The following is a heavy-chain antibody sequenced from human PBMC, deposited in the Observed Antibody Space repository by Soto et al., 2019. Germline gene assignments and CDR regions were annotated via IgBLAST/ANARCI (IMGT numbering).Heavy chain of an antibody. J-gene: IGHJ4*02. CDR1: GFTFPTST. CDR2: IVVGNGNT. CDR3: ATASAGYTFGFDL. Sequence: SVTGSFTASGFTFPTSTIQWVRQPRGHRLEWIGWIVVGNGNTNFAQDLRQRVTFSRDMSTSTAYMDVSSLRSDDTAMYYCATASAGYTFGFDLWGQGSMGTV. V-gene: IGHV1-58*02. D-gene: IGHD6-13*01.